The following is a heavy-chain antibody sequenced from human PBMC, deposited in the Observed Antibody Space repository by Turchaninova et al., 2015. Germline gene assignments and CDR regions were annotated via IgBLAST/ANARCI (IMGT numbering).Heavy chain of an antibody. CDR2: IFHSGDT. J-gene: IGHJ4*02. CDR3: ARLKDYSHFDY. V-gene: IGHV4-38-2*01. Sequence: QVQLQESGPGLLKPSETLSLTCGVSSYSITSGYYWGWIRQPPGKGLEWIASIFHSGDTDYTPSLKSRVTIAVCRSKNHFSLMLTSVTAADTAVYYCARLKDYSHFDYWGQGTLVTVSS. D-gene: IGHD2-15*01. CDR1: SYSITSGYY.